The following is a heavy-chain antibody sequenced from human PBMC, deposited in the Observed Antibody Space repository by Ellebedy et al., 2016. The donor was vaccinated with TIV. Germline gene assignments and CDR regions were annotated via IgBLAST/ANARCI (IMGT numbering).Heavy chain of an antibody. V-gene: IGHV1-3*01. CDR1: GYTFTSYA. D-gene: IGHD6-13*01. Sequence: ASVKVSCXASGYTFTSYAMHWVRQAPGQRLEWMGWINAGNGNTKYSQKFQGRVTITRDTSASTAYMELSSLRSEDTAVYYCARDRRAYSRGNWFDPWGQGTLVTVSS. CDR2: INAGNGNT. J-gene: IGHJ5*02. CDR3: ARDRRAYSRGNWFDP.